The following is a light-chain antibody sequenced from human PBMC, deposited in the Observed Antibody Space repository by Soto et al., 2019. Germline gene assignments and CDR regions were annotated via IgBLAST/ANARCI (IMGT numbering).Light chain of an antibody. J-gene: IGKJ1*01. CDR3: QHYNSYSEA. Sequence: IQMTQSPSTLSGSLGDSVPITCPASQTISSWVAWYQQKPGKAPKLLIYKASTLKSGVPSRVSGSGAGTECTLTSSSLQPDDFATYYCQHYNSYSEAFGQGTKVDIK. V-gene: IGKV1-5*03. CDR2: KAS. CDR1: QTISSW.